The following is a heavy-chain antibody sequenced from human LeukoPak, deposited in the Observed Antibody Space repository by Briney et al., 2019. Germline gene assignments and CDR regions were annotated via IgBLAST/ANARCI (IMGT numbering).Heavy chain of an antibody. V-gene: IGHV3-23*01. D-gene: IGHD5-18*01. CDR2: ISGSGGST. CDR3: AKDRYSYGYLY. J-gene: IGHJ4*02. Sequence: GGSLGLSCAASGFTFSSYAMSWVRQAPGKGLEWVSAISGSGGSTYYADSVKGRFTISRDNSKNTLYLQMNSLRAEDTAVYYCAKDRYSYGYLYWGQGTLVTVSS. CDR1: GFTFSSYA.